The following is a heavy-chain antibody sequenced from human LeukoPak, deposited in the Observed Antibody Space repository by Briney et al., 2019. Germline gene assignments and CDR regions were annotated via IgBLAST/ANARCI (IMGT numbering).Heavy chain of an antibody. CDR3: ARDIIGHPRYVDTAMVV. CDR2: IIPIFGTA. Sequence: ASVKVSCKASGGTFSSYAISWVRQAPGQGLEWMGGIIPIFGTANYAQKFQGRVTITADESTSTAYMELSSLRSEDTAVYYCARDIIGHPRYVDTAMVVWGQGTLVTVSS. V-gene: IGHV1-69*13. J-gene: IGHJ4*02. CDR1: GGTFSSYA. D-gene: IGHD5-18*01.